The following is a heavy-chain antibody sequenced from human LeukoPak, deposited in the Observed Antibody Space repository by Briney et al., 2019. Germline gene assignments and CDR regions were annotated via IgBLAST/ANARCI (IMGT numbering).Heavy chain of an antibody. Sequence: SETLSLTCSVSGGSFTAYYWSWIRQSAAKGLEWIGRIHMSGSTNYKSSLKSRVAMSMDRSKNLLTLELRSATAADTAVYYCARDESSRDDKNGYQYWGQGIMVTVSS. CDR3: ARDESSRDDKNGYQY. J-gene: IGHJ4*02. CDR2: IHMSGST. V-gene: IGHV4-4*07. CDR1: GGSFTAYY. D-gene: IGHD3-22*01.